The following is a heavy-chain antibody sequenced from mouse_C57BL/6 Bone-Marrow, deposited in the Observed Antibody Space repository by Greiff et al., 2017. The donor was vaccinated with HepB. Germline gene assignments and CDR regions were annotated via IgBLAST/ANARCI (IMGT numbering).Heavy chain of an antibody. CDR1: GYAFTNYL. Sequence: VQLQQSGAELVRPGTSVKVSCKASGYAFTNYLIEWVKQRPGQGLEWIGVINPGSGGTNYNEKFKGKATLTADKSSSTAYMQLSSLTSEDSAVYVCARSGGNYGFAYWGQGTLVTVSA. CDR3: ARSGGNYGFAY. D-gene: IGHD2-1*01. V-gene: IGHV1-54*01. J-gene: IGHJ3*01. CDR2: INPGSGGT.